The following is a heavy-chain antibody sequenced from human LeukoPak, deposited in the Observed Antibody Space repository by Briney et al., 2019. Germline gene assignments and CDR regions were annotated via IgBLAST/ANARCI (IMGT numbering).Heavy chain of an antibody. V-gene: IGHV3-66*02. Sequence: GGSLRLSCAASGFTVSSNYMSWVRQAPGEGLEWVSVIYSDGSKYYADSVKGRFTISRDTSKNTLYLQMNSLRAEDTAVYYWARDSSGGYSYGTAIDYWGQGTLVTVSS. D-gene: IGHD5-18*01. J-gene: IGHJ4*02. CDR3: ARDSSGGYSYGTAIDY. CDR2: IYSDGSK. CDR1: GFTVSSNY.